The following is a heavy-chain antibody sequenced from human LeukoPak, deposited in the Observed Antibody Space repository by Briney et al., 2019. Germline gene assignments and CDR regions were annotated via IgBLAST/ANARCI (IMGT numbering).Heavy chain of an antibody. CDR1: GYTLTELS. D-gene: IGHD3-9*01. V-gene: IGHV1-24*01. Sequence: ASEKVSCKVSGYTLTELSMHWVRQAPGKGLEWMGGFDPEDGETIYAQKFQGRVTMTEDTSTDTAYMELSSLRSEDTAVYYCATKKHYDILTGYSGWFDYWAREPWSPSPQ. J-gene: IGHJ4*02. CDR3: ATKKHYDILTGYSGWFDY. CDR2: FDPEDGET.